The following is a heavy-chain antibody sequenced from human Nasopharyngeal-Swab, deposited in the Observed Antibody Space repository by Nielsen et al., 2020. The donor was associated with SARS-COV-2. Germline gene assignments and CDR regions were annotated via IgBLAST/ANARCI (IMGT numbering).Heavy chain of an antibody. V-gene: IGHV4-38-2*02. D-gene: IGHD1-1*01. Sequence: SETLSLTCTVSGYSISSGYYWGWIRQPPGQGLEWIGTIYHSGSTYYNPSLKSRVSMSVDTSKNQVSLKLTSVTAADTAVYYCARVTRALTPIRHWGQGTLVTVSS. CDR2: IYHSGST. CDR3: ARVTRALTPIRH. CDR1: GYSISSGYY. J-gene: IGHJ4*02.